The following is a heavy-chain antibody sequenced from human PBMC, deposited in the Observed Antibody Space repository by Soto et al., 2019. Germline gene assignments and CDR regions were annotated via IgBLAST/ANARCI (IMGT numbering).Heavy chain of an antibody. V-gene: IGHV1-18*01. J-gene: IGHJ4*02. Sequence: ASVKGSCKASGYTFTSYCIIWVRHSPGQGLEWMGCISAYNGNTNYAQKLQGRVTMTTDTSTSTAYMELRSLRSDDTAVYYCARDVRIVATPNFDYWGQGTLVTVSS. CDR3: ARDVRIVATPNFDY. CDR1: GYTFTSYC. CDR2: ISAYNGNT. D-gene: IGHD5-12*01.